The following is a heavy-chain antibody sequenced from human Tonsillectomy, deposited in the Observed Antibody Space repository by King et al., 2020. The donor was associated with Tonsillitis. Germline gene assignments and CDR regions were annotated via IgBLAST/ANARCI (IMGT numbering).Heavy chain of an antibody. CDR2: IKPDGSEK. CDR3: ARVEVDDYIPGPRGAFDI. CDR1: GFTFSRSW. J-gene: IGHJ3*02. Sequence: VQLVESGGGLVQPGGSLRLSCAASGFTFSRSWMTWVRQAPGKGLEWVANIKPDGSEKYYVDSVMGRFTISRDNAKNSLYLQMNSLRAEDTAVYYCARVEVDDYIPGPRGAFDIWGQGTMVTVSS. V-gene: IGHV3-7*01. D-gene: IGHD3-10*02.